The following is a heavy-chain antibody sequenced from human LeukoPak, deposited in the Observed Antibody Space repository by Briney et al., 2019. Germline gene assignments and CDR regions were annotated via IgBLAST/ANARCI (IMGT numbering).Heavy chain of an antibody. CDR3: ARGNWGFYYYYYGMDV. CDR2: IYYSGST. V-gene: IGHV4-59*01. D-gene: IGHD7-27*01. Sequence: PSETLSLTCTVSGGSISSYYWSWIRQPPGKGLEWVAYIYYSGSTNYNPSLKSRVTISVDTSKNQFSLKLSSVTAADTAVYYCARGNWGFYYYYYGMDVWGQGTTVTVSS. J-gene: IGHJ6*02. CDR1: GGSISSYY.